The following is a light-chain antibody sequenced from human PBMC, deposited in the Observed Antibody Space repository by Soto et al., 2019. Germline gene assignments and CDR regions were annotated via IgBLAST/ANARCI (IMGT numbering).Light chain of an antibody. J-gene: IGKJ1*01. CDR3: EQYPSFST. Sequence: DIQMTQSPSTLSASVEDRVTITCRASQSLDSWLAWYQQKPGKPPKLLIYKTSILEFVVPSSFSGSGYGTLVALTISSLPPDDFATYYCEQYPSFSTFGQGTKVEI. CDR1: QSLDSW. CDR2: KTS. V-gene: IGKV1-5*03.